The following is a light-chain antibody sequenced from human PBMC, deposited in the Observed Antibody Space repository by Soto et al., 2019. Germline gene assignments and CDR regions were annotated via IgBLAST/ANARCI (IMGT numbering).Light chain of an antibody. CDR2: EVS. Sequence: QSVLTQPPSMSGAPGQRVTMSCTGSNSDVGLYDFVSWYQHHPGRAPKLIVSEVSHRPSGISNRFSGSKSGNTASLTISGLQSEDEADYYCISYTSDDVRYVFGTGTRSPS. CDR1: NSDVGLYDF. J-gene: IGLJ1*01. V-gene: IGLV2-14*01. CDR3: ISYTSDDVRYV.